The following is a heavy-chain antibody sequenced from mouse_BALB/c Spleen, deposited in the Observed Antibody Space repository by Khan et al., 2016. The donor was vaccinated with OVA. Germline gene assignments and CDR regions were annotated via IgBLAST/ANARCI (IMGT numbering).Heavy chain of an antibody. CDR2: INPSNGYT. CDR1: GYTFTSYT. CDR3: ERDGAYYGNEGWFAY. Sequence: VQLQQSGAELARPGASVKMSCKASGYTFTSYTIHWIKLRPGQGLEWIGYINPSNGYTNYNQKFKDKATLTADKSYTTAYMQLSSLTSDDSAVYDCERDGAYYGNEGWFAYWGQGTLVTVSA. D-gene: IGHD2-10*01. J-gene: IGHJ3*01. V-gene: IGHV1-4*01.